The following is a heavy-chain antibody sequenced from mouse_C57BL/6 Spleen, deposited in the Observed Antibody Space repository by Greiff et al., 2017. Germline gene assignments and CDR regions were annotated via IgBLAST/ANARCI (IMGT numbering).Heavy chain of an antibody. J-gene: IGHJ4*01. D-gene: IGHD2-10*02. V-gene: IGHV1-66*01. CDR2: IYPGSGNT. CDR1: GYSFTSYY. CDR3: ARSSDPYYAMDY. Sequence: VQLQQSGPELVKPGASVKISCKASGYSFTSYYIHWVKQRPGQGLEWIGWIYPGSGNTKYNEKFKGKATLTADTSSSTAYMQLSSLTSEDSAVYYCARSSDPYYAMDYWGQGTSVTVSS.